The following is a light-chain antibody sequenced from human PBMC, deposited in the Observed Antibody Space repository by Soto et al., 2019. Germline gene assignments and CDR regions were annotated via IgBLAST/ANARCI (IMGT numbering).Light chain of an antibody. CDR1: QVFLHSNEKTY. Sequence: DIVLTQSPRARAATPGRAGPSSCSSSQVFLHSNEKTYVYWYLQKPGQPPHLLIYDVSTRLSGVPDRFSGSGSGTDFTLNISRLEAEDVGIYYCLQSIQLPWTCGQGTTVDIK. J-gene: IGKJ1*01. CDR2: DVS. CDR3: LQSIQLPWT. V-gene: IGKV2D-29*01.